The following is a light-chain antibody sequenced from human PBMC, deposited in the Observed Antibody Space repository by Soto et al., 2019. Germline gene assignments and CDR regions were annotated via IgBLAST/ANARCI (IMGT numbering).Light chain of an antibody. J-gene: IGKJ1*01. Sequence: DIVMTQSPLSLPVSPGEPASISCRSSQSLLHSNGYNFLDWYLQKPGQSPQLLIYLGSNRASGVPDRFSGSGSGTDLTLTISRVESEDVGVYYCMQALQIPPTFGHGTRVEIK. CDR2: LGS. CDR1: QSLLHSNGYNF. V-gene: IGKV2-28*01. CDR3: MQALQIPPT.